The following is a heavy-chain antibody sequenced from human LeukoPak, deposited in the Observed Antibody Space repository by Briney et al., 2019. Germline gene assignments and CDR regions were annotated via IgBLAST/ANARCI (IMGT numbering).Heavy chain of an antibody. J-gene: IGHJ4*02. CDR3: ARGAYDFWSGYYPFDY. CDR2: ISAYNGNT. CDR1: GYTFTSYG. Sequence: GASVKVSCKASGYTFTSYGISWVRQAPGQGLEWMGWISAYNGNTNCAQKLQGRVTMTTDTSTSTAYMELRSLRSDDTAVYYCARGAYDFWSGYYPFDYWGQGTLVTVSS. D-gene: IGHD3-3*01. V-gene: IGHV1-18*01.